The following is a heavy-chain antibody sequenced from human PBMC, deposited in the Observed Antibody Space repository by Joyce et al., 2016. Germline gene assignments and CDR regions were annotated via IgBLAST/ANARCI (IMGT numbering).Heavy chain of an antibody. CDR2: VRNDGSNI. Sequence: QVQLMESGGGVVQPGRSLRLSCAASGFIFSNYAMQWVRQVPGKGLEWVAFVRNDGSNIFYAGSVRGRFTISRDNSKNTLYLQMNNLKGEDMAVYFCARVSYYSGSGYLPDYWGQGTLVTVSS. CDR1: GFIFSNYA. D-gene: IGHD3-3*01. V-gene: IGHV3-30-3*01. CDR3: ARVSYYSGSGYLPDY. J-gene: IGHJ4*02.